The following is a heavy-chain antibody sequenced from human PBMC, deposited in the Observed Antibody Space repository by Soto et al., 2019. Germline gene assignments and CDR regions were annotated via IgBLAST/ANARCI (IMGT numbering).Heavy chain of an antibody. CDR1: GGSISSYY. V-gene: IGHV4-59*01. D-gene: IGHD6-6*01. J-gene: IGHJ5*02. CDR3: ARGEYSSWFDP. Sequence: QVQLQESGPGLVKPSETLSLTCTVSGGSISSYYWSWIRQPPGKGLEWIGYIYYSGSTNYNPSLKIRVTISVDTSKNQFSLKLSSVTAADTAVYYCARGEYSSWFDPWGQGTLVTVSS. CDR2: IYYSGST.